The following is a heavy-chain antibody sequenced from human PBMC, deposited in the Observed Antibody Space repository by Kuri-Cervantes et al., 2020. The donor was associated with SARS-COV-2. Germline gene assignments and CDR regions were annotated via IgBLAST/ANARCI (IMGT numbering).Heavy chain of an antibody. D-gene: IGHD2-15*01. CDR1: GYTFTSYG. J-gene: IGHJ4*02. Sequence: VKVSCKASGYTFTSYGISWVRQAPGQGLEWMGWISAYNGNTNYAQKLQGRVTMTTDTSTSTAYMELRSLRSDDTAVYYCARDLLGVGYCSGGSCPYYFDYWGQGTLVTVSS. CDR3: ARDLLGVGYCSGGSCPYYFDY. CDR2: ISAYNGNT. V-gene: IGHV1-18*01.